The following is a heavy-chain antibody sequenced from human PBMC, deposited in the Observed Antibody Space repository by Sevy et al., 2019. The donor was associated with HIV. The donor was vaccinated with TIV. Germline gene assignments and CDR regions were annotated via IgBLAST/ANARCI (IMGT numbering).Heavy chain of an antibody. V-gene: IGHV3-7*03. D-gene: IGHD2-2*01. J-gene: IGHJ6*02. CDR2: IKRDASEK. Sequence: GGSLRLSCVASGFSFTNYWMTWVRQAPGKGLEWVANIKRDASEKYYVGSVKGRFTISRDNAKESLYLQMKSLRAEDTAVYYWVGDCNSASCLWGLDVWGQGTTVTVSS. CDR1: GFSFTNYW. CDR3: VGDCNSASCLWGLDV.